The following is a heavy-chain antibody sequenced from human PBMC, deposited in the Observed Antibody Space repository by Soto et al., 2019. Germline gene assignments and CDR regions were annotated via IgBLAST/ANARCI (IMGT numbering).Heavy chain of an antibody. CDR1: GYSFTAYW. CDR2: IYPSDSDT. CDR3: ARGGSGTYNRFDP. Sequence: PGESLKISCKTSGYSFTAYWIGWVRQMPGKGLEWMGIIYPSDSDTRYSPSFQGQVTISVDKSISTAYLQWSSLKASDTAMYYRARGGSGTYNRFDPWGQGTLVTVYS. D-gene: IGHD3-3*01. J-gene: IGHJ5*02. V-gene: IGHV5-51*01.